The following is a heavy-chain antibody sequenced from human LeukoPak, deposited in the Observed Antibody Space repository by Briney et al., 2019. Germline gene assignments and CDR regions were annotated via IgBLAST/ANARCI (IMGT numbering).Heavy chain of an antibody. J-gene: IGHJ4*02. CDR2: INPSGGST. D-gene: IGHD3-10*01. CDR3: ARVSRFGELYYDY. V-gene: IGHV1-46*01. CDR1: GYTFTSYG. Sequence: ASVKVSCKASGYTFTSYGISWVRQAPGQGLEWMGIINPSGGSTSYAQKFQGRVTMTRDMSTSTVYMELSSLRSEDTAVYYCARVSRFGELYYDYWGQGTLVTVSS.